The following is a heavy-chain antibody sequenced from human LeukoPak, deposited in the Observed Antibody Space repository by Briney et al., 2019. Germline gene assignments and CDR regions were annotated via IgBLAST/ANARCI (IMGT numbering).Heavy chain of an antibody. Sequence: GESLKISCKGSGYSFTTYWIGWVRQMPGKGLEWMGVIYPGDSETRYGPSFQGQVTISVDKSISTAYLQWSSLKASDTAMYYCARRSSYAVAGIDYWGQGTLVTVSP. J-gene: IGHJ4*02. D-gene: IGHD6-19*01. CDR2: IYPGDSET. V-gene: IGHV5-51*01. CDR3: ARRSSYAVAGIDY. CDR1: GYSFTTYW.